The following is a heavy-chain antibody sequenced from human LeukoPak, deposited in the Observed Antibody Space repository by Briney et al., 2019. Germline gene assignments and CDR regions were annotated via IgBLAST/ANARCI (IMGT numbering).Heavy chain of an antibody. J-gene: IGHJ3*02. Sequence: GGSLRLSCAASGFTFSNAWMSWVRQAPGKGLEWVGRIKSKTDGGTTDYAAPVKGRFTISRDDSKNTLYLQMNSLKTEDTAVYYRTTDGWYDSSGYFYPDAFDIWGQGTMVTVSS. V-gene: IGHV3-15*01. CDR1: GFTFSNAW. CDR3: TTDGWYDSSGYFYPDAFDI. CDR2: IKSKTDGGTT. D-gene: IGHD3-22*01.